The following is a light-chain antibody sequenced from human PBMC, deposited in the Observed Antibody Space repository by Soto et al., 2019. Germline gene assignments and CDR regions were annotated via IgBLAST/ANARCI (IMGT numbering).Light chain of an antibody. V-gene: IGKV3-15*01. J-gene: IGKJ1*01. CDR1: QSVSSK. CDR2: RAS. CDR3: QQYNSWLWT. Sequence: EIVMTQSPATLSVSPGEGSTLSCMAIQSVSSKLAWYQQKPGQAPRLLIYRASTRATGIPARFSGSGSGTEFTLIISSLQSEDSEVYYCQQYNSWLWTFGQGTKVDIK.